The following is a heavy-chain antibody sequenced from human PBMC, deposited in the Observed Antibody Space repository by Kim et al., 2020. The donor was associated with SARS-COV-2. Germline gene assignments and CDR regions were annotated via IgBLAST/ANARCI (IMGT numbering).Heavy chain of an antibody. V-gene: IGHV7-4-1*02. J-gene: IGHJ5*02. D-gene: IGHD3-22*01. Sequence: AQGFTGRFVFSVDTSVSTAYLQISSLKAEDTAVYYCARDLYDSSGLKFDPWGQGTLVTVSS. CDR3: ARDLYDSSGLKFDP.